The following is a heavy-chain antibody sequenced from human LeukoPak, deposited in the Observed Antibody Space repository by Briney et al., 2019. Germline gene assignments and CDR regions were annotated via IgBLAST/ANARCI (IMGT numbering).Heavy chain of an antibody. Sequence: ASVKVSCKASGYTFTSYAMHWVRQAPGQGLEWMGIINPSGGSTSYAQKFQGRVTMTRDTSTSTVYMELSSLRSEDTAVYYCARSSGRSPNRDYMDVWGKGTTVTISS. CDR3: ARSSGRSPNRDYMDV. CDR2: INPSGGST. D-gene: IGHD1-14*01. V-gene: IGHV1-46*01. CDR1: GYTFTSYA. J-gene: IGHJ6*03.